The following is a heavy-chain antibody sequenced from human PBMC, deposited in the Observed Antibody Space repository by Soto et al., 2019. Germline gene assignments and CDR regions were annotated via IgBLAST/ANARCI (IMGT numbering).Heavy chain of an antibody. J-gene: IGHJ3*02. Sequence: QVQLVESGGGVVQSGRSLRLSCAASGFTFSSYGMHWVRQAPGKGLEWVAVISYDGSNKYYADSVKGRFTISRDNSKNTLYLQMNSLRAEDTAVYYCAKDPLLPGIAVAGTAFDIWGQGTMVTVSS. CDR3: AKDPLLPGIAVAGTAFDI. D-gene: IGHD6-19*01. CDR1: GFTFSSYG. CDR2: ISYDGSNK. V-gene: IGHV3-30*18.